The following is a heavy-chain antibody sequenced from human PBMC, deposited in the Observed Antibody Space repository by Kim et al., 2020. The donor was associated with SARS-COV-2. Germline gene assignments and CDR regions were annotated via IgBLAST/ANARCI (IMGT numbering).Heavy chain of an antibody. CDR2: INNDGSDT. J-gene: IGHJ5*02. V-gene: IGHV3-74*01. CDR3: ARDRPHNWFDP. CDR1: GFTFNSYW. Sequence: GGSLRLSCAASGFTFNSYWMHWVRQAPGKGLEWVSRINNDGSDTIYADSVKGRFTTSRDNAKSTLYLQMNSLRSEDTAVYYCARDRPHNWFDPWGQGTLVTVS.